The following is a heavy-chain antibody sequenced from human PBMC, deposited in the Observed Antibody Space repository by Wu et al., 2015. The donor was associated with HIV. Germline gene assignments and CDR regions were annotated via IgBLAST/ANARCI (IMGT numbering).Heavy chain of an antibody. D-gene: IGHD6-13*01. CDR1: GYTFTSYG. Sequence: QVQQVQSGAEVKKPGASVKVSCKASGYTFTSYGISWVRQAPGQGLEWMGWISAYNGNTNYAQKFKGRVTITADDSTTTSYMELRSLRSQDTAIYFCARRQQLVDQWGQGTLVTVSS. CDR2: ISAYNGNT. J-gene: IGHJ4*02. CDR3: ARRQQLVDQ. V-gene: IGHV1-18*01.